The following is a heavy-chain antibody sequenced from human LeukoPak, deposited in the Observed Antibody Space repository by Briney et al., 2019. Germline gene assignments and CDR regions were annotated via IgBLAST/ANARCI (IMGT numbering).Heavy chain of an antibody. CDR1: GYTFTDYH. Sequence: GASVKVSCKASGYTFTDYHMHWVRQAPGQGLEWMGWINPNSGGTNYAQKFQGRVTMTRDTSISTAYMELSRLRSDDTAVYYCARDTTPSYNRGSYYAFPQNSDYWGQGTLVTVSS. D-gene: IGHD1-26*01. CDR3: ARDTTPSYNRGSYYAFPQNSDY. V-gene: IGHV1-2*02. CDR2: INPNSGGT. J-gene: IGHJ4*02.